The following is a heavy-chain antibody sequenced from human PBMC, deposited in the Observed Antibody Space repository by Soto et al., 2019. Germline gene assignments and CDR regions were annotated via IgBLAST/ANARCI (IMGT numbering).Heavy chain of an antibody. CDR2: INPSGGST. D-gene: IGHD6-6*01. J-gene: IGHJ4*02. CDR3: ARVRDINHSSSSGIDY. Sequence: ASVKVSCKASGYTFTSYDINWVRQAPGQGLEWMGIINPSGGSTSYAQKFQGRVTMTRDTSTSTVYMELSSLRSEDTAVYYCARVRDINHSSSSGIDYWGQGTLVTVSS. CDR1: GYTFTSYD. V-gene: IGHV1-46*01.